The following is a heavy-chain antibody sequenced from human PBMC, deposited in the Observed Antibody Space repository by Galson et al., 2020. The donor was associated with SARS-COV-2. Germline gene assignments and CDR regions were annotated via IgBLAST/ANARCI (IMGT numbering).Heavy chain of an antibody. V-gene: IGHV3-33*01. CDR2: IWYDGSNK. D-gene: IGHD6-19*01. CDR3: AMSPQLLPATH. Sequence: GESLKISCAASGFTFSSYGMHWVRQAPGKGLEWVAVIWYDGSNKYYADSVKGRFTISRDNSKNTLYLQMNSLKASDTAMYYCAMSPQLLPATHWGQGTVVIVSS. J-gene: IGHJ4*02. CDR1: GFTFSSYG.